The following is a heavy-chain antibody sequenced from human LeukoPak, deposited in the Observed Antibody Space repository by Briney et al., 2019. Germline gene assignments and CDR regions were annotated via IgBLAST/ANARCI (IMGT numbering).Heavy chain of an antibody. Sequence: SETLSLTCTVSGGSISSYYWSWIRQPPGKELEWIGYIHYSGSTNYNPSLKSRVTMSVDTSKNQFSLKLTSVTAADTAVYYCARDDLDAFDIWGQGTMVTVSS. J-gene: IGHJ3*02. CDR1: GGSISSYY. CDR2: IHYSGST. CDR3: ARDDLDAFDI. V-gene: IGHV4-59*01.